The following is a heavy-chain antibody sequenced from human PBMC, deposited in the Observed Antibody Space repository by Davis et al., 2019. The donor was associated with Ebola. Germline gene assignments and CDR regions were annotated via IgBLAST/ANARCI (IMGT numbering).Heavy chain of an antibody. J-gene: IGHJ4*02. CDR1: GGSINSGDYY. CDR2: IYYSGTT. Sequence: MPSETLSLTCTVSGGSINSGDYYWSWIRQPPGKGLEWIGYIYYSGTTYYHPSLKRRLTMSVDTSNNQFSLKLSSATAADTAVYYCATVNYDTREFDSWGQGTLVTVSS. CDR3: ATVNYDTREFDS. D-gene: IGHD3-22*01. V-gene: IGHV4-30-4*01.